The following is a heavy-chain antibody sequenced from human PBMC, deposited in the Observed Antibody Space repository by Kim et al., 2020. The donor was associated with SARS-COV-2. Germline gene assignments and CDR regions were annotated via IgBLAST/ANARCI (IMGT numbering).Heavy chain of an antibody. Sequence: GESLKISCKGSGYSFTSYWIGWVRQMPGKGLEWMGIIYPGDSDTRYSPSFQGQVTISADKSISTAYLQWSSLKASDTAMYYCARQERNYYDSKGPNFDYWGQGTLVTVSS. D-gene: IGHD3-22*01. CDR2: IYPGDSDT. CDR3: ARQERNYYDSKGPNFDY. J-gene: IGHJ4*02. V-gene: IGHV5-51*01. CDR1: GYSFTSYW.